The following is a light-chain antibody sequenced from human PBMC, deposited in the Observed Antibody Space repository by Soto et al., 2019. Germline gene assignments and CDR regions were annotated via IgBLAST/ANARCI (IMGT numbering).Light chain of an antibody. Sequence: EIVMTQSPATLSVSPGERDTLSWRASQSVSSNLAWYQQKPGQAPRLLIYGASTRATGIPARFSGSGSGTEFTLTISSLQSEDFAVYYCQQYNNWPPVTFGPGTKVDIK. CDR3: QQYNNWPPVT. CDR2: GAS. J-gene: IGKJ3*01. CDR1: QSVSSN. V-gene: IGKV3-15*01.